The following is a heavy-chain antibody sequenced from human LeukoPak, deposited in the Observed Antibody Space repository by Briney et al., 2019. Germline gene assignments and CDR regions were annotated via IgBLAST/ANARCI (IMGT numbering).Heavy chain of an antibody. V-gene: IGHV1-69*04. J-gene: IGHJ4*02. CDR3: ATLDIVATIGLDY. Sequence: ASVKVSCKASGGTFISYAISWVRQAPGQGLEWMGRIIPILGIANYAQKFQGRVTITADKSTSTAYMELSSLRSEDTAVYYCATLDIVATIGLDYWGQGTLVTVSS. CDR1: GGTFISYA. CDR2: IIPILGIA. D-gene: IGHD5-12*01.